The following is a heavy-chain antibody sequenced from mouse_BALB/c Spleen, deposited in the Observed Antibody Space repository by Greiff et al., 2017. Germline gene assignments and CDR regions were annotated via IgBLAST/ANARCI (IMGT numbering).Heavy chain of an antibody. J-gene: IGHJ2*01. D-gene: IGHD1-1*01. Sequence: VKLQESGPELVKPGASVKMSCKASGYTFTDYVISWVKQRTGQGLEWIGEIYPGSGSTYYNEKFKGKATLTADKSSNTAYMQLSSLTSEDSAVYFCARSSYYALDYWGQGTTLTVSS. CDR2: IYPGSGST. CDR3: ARSSYYALDY. CDR1: GYTFTDYV. V-gene: IGHV1-77*01.